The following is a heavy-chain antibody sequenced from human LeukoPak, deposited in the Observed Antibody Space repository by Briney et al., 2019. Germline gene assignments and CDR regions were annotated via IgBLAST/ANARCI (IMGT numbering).Heavy chain of an antibody. Sequence: SVKVSCKASGGTFSSYAISWVRQAPGQGLEWMGGIIPIFGTANYAQKFQGRVTITADESTSTAYMELSSLRSEDTAVYYCVRSLGDSSGYYPFDYWGQGTLVAVSS. CDR1: GGTFSSYA. V-gene: IGHV1-69*13. J-gene: IGHJ4*02. D-gene: IGHD3-22*01. CDR2: IIPIFGTA. CDR3: VRSLGDSSGYYPFDY.